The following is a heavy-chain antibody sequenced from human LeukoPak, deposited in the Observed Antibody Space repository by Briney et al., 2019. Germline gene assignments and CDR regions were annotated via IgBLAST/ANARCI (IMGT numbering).Heavy chain of an antibody. CDR2: INHSGST. CDR3: ASRTDIVVVF. Sequence: PSETLSLTCAVYGGSFSGYYWSWIRQPPGKGLEWIGEINHSGSTNYNPSLKSRVTISVDTSKNQFSLKLSSVTAADTAVYYCASRTDIVVVFGGQGTLVTVSS. CDR1: GGSFSGYY. J-gene: IGHJ4*02. D-gene: IGHD2-15*01. V-gene: IGHV4-34*01.